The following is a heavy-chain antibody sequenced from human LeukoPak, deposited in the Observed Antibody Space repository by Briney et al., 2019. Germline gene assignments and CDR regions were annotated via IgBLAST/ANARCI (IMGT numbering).Heavy chain of an antibody. J-gene: IGHJ4*02. D-gene: IGHD5-12*01. CDR2: ISSSGSTI. CDR1: GFTFSTYA. V-gene: IGHV3-11*01. CDR3: ARDWGSGYDWGYYFDY. Sequence: PGGSLRLSCAASGFTFSTYAMSWVRQAPGKGLEWVSYISSSGSTIYYADSVKGRFTISRDNAKNSLYLQMNSLRAEDTAVYYCARDWGSGYDWGYYFDYWGQGTLVTVSS.